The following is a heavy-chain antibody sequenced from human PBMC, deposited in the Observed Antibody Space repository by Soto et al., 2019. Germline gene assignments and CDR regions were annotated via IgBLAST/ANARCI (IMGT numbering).Heavy chain of an antibody. Sequence: QVQLVQSGAEVKKPGASVKVSCKTSAYTFTSYCIRWVRQAPGQGLEWMGWIRAYNGKTNYAQKLQGSVTMTTATSTSTAYTELRSLRSDDTAVYYCARDIQTMDVWGQGNTVTVSS. CDR2: IRAYNGKT. J-gene: IGHJ6*02. CDR3: ARDIQTMDV. V-gene: IGHV1-18*01. CDR1: AYTFTSYC.